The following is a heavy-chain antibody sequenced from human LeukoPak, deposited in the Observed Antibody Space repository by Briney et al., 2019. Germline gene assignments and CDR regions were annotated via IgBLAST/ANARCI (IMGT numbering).Heavy chain of an antibody. CDR1: GYTLTELS. CDR2: FDPEDGET. Sequence: WASVKVSCKVSGYTLTELSMHWVRQAPGKGLEWMGGFDPEDGETIYAQKFQGRVTMTEDTSTDTAYMELSSLRSEDTAVYYCAREISITMVRGVRITDAFDIWGQGTMVTVSS. D-gene: IGHD3-10*01. V-gene: IGHV1-24*01. CDR3: AREISITMVRGVRITDAFDI. J-gene: IGHJ3*02.